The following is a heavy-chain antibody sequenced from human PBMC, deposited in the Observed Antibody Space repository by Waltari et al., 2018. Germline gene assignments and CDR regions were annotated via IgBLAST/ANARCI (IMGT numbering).Heavy chain of an antibody. D-gene: IGHD6-19*01. CDR1: GFTFSSYS. CDR3: ARDSIAVAGCLGL. J-gene: IGHJ4*02. Sequence: EVQLVESGGGLVKPGGSLRLSCAASGFTFSSYSMTWVRQAPGKGLEWVSSISSSSSYIYYADSVKGRFTISRDNAKNSLYLQMNSLRAEDTAVYYCARDSIAVAGCLGLWGQGTLVTVSS. V-gene: IGHV3-21*01. CDR2: ISSSSSYI.